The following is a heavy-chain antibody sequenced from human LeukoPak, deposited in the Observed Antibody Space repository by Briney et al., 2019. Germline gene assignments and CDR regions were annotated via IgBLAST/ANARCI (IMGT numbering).Heavy chain of an antibody. CDR1: GGTFSGYA. V-gene: IGHV1-69*13. CDR2: IIPIFGTA. J-gene: IGHJ4*02. D-gene: IGHD2-15*01. CDR3: AALVAATLGDDY. Sequence: SVKVSCKASGGTFSGYAISWVRQAPGQGLEWMGGIIPIFGTANYAQKFQGRVTITADESTSTAYMELSSLRSEDTAVYYCAALVAATLGDDYWGQGTLVTVSS.